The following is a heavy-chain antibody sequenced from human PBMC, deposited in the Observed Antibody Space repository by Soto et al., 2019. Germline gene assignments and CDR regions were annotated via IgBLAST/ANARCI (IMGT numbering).Heavy chain of an antibody. J-gene: IGHJ4*02. Sequence: QVQLVESGGGVFQPGRSLRLSCAASGFTFSNYGMHWVGQAPGKGPEWGTIMSYDGNNKFYADSVKGRFNITSDNSKNTLYLQMDSLRAEDTAVYYCAKDVYCGTNGCLRNIVHYRGKGTLVTVSS. CDR2: MSYDGNNK. CDR1: GFTFSNYG. V-gene: IGHV3-30*18. CDR3: AKDVYCGTNGCLRNIVHY. D-gene: IGHD2-2*01.